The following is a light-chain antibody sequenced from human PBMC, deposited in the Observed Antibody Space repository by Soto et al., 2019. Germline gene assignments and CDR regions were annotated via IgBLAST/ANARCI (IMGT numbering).Light chain of an antibody. V-gene: IGKV3-15*01. J-gene: IGKJ3*01. CDR1: QSVGNN. CDR2: GAS. Sequence: EIVMTQSPATLSVSPGERATLSCRASQSVGNNLAWYQQRPGQAPRLLIHGASTRASGVPARFSGSGSGTDFTLTISSLQSEDFAGYYCQQYTDSPITFGPGAKVDLK. CDR3: QQYTDSPIT.